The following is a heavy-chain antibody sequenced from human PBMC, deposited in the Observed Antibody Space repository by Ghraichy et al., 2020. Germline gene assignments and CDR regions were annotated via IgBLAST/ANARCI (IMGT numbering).Heavy chain of an antibody. D-gene: IGHD6-6*01. CDR2: IYYSGST. J-gene: IGHJ4*02. Sequence: SETLSPTCTVSGGSISSYYWSWIRQPPGKGLEWIGYIYYSGSTNYNPSLKSRVTISVDTSKNQFSLKLSSVTAADTAVYYCARGGIAARPIRYFDYWGQGTLVTVSS. V-gene: IGHV4-59*01. CDR3: ARGGIAARPIRYFDY. CDR1: GGSISSYY.